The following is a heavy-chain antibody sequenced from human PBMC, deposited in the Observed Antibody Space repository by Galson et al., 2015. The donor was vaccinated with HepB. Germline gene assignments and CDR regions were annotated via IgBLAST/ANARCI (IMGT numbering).Heavy chain of an antibody. J-gene: IGHJ4*02. V-gene: IGHV3-30*04. D-gene: IGHD3-3*01. CDR2: ISSDGGNQ. Sequence: SLRLSCAGSGFTFSNHAMYWVRQAPGKGLEWLSVISSDGGNQYYGDSVKGRFIISRDNSKDTLYLQMDSLRVEDTAVYYCAKGTRHRFLEGRIFDYWGQGTLVTVSS. CDR1: GFTFSNHA. CDR3: AKGTRHRFLEGRIFDY.